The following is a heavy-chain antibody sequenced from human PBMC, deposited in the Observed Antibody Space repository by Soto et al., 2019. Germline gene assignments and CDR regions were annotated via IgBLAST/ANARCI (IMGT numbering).Heavy chain of an antibody. CDR3: ARDREYCSGDNCYETGAAY. V-gene: IGHV3-48*01. Sequence: EVQLVESGGGLVQPGGSLRLSCVASGFSFSSYTMNWFRQAPGKGLEWVSDISRNASTISYADSVRGRFTISRDNAKTSLYLQMNSLRAEDTAVYYCARDREYCSGDNCYETGAAYWCQGALVTVSS. CDR1: GFSFSSYT. CDR2: ISRNASTI. J-gene: IGHJ4*02. D-gene: IGHD2-15*01.